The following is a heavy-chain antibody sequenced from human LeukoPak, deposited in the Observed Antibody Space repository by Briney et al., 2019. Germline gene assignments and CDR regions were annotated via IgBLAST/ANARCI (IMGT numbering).Heavy chain of an antibody. CDR1: GFTFSSYS. V-gene: IGHV3-21*01. J-gene: IGHJ4*02. Sequence: PGGSLRLSCAASGFTFSSYSMNWVRQAPGKGLEWVSSISSSSSYIYYADSVEGRFTISRHNAKNSLYLQMNSLRAEDTAVYYCASPLSYYDSSGYYYGDYWGQGTLVTVSS. CDR3: ASPLSYYDSSGYYYGDY. CDR2: ISSSSSYI. D-gene: IGHD3-22*01.